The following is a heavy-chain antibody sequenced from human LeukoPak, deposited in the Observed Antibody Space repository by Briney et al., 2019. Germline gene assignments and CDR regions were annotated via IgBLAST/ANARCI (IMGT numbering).Heavy chain of an antibody. CDR2: ISGYNVNT. CDR3: ARGDTAMVQTSFDY. D-gene: IGHD5-18*01. CDR1: GYTSNTYS. J-gene: IGHJ4*02. V-gene: IGHV1-18*01. Sequence: ASVKVSCKSSGYTSNTYSITWVRQAPGQGLECIGWISGYNVNTNYAQKFQGRVTMTSDTSTSTAYMELRSLRSDDTAVYYCARGDTAMVQTSFDYWGQGTLVTVSS.